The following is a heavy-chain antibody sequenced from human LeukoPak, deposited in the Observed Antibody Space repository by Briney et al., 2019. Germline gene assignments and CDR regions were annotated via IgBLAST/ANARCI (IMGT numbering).Heavy chain of an antibody. CDR1: GYTFTSYD. CDR2: MNPNSGNT. Sequence: ASVKVSCKASGYTFTSYDINWVRQATGQGLEWMGWMNPNSGNTGYAQKFQGRVTMTRNTSISTAYMELSSLRSEDTAVYYCARFAYSSSWYVLNYYYYYMDVWGKGTTVTVSS. D-gene: IGHD6-13*01. CDR3: ARFAYSSSWYVLNYYYYYMDV. J-gene: IGHJ6*03. V-gene: IGHV1-8*01.